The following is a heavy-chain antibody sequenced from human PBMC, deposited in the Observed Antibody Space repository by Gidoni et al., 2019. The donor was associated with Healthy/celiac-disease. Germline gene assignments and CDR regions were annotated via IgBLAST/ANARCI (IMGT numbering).Heavy chain of an antibody. D-gene: IGHD5-18*01. CDR1: GYSISSGYY. CDR2: IYHSGST. J-gene: IGHJ3*02. V-gene: IGHV4-38-2*02. CDR3: ARDGVDTAMDI. Sequence: QVQLQESGPGLVKPSETLSPTCTVSGYSISSGYYWGWIRQPPGKGLEWIGSIYHSGSTYYNPSLKSRVTISVDTSKNQFSLKLSSVTAADTAVYYCARDGVDTAMDIWGQGTMVTVSS.